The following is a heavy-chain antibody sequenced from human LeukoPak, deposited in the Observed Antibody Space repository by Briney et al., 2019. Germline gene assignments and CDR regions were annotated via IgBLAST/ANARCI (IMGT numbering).Heavy chain of an antibody. CDR1: GGSISSSSYY. D-gene: IGHD3-22*01. CDR2: IYYSGST. Sequence: SETLSLTCTVSGGSISSSSYYWGWIRQPPGKGLEWIGSIYYSGSTYYNPSLKSRVTISVDTSKNQFSLNLNSVTAADTAVYYCARGRSYDSSGYYLDYWAQGTLVTVSS. V-gene: IGHV4-39*07. CDR3: ARGRSYDSSGYYLDY. J-gene: IGHJ4*02.